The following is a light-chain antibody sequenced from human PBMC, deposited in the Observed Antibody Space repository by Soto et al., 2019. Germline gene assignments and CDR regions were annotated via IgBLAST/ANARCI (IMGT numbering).Light chain of an antibody. CDR1: QSLLHSNGYNY. J-gene: IGKJ1*01. Sequence: EMVMTQSTLSLPVTPGEPASISCRSSQSLLHSNGYNYLAWYLQKPGQSPQLLIYLGSILASGVPDRFSGSGSGTDFPLKISRVEAEDVGVYYCMKALQTTKTFGQGTTVEI. V-gene: IGKV2-28*01. CDR3: MKALQTTKT. CDR2: LGS.